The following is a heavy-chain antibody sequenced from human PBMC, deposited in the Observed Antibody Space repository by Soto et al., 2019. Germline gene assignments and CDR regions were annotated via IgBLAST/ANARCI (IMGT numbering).Heavy chain of an antibody. V-gene: IGHV1-69*01. CDR3: ARFKQQLPGRDWYFDL. J-gene: IGHJ2*01. CDR2: IIPIFGTA. D-gene: IGHD6-13*01. Sequence: QVQLVQSGAEVKKPGSAVKVSCKASGGTFSSYAISWVRQAPGQGLEWMGGIIPIFGTANYAQKFQGRVTITADESTSTAYMELSSLRSENTAVYYCARFKQQLPGRDWYFDLWGRGTLVTVSS. CDR1: GGTFSSYA.